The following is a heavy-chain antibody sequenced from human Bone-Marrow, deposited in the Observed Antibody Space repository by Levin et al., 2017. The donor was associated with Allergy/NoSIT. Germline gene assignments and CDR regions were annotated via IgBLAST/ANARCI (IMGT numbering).Heavy chain of an antibody. CDR1: GGSISDTYW. V-gene: IGHV4-4*02. CDR3: AKGPTGYYFNS. Sequence: SQTLSLTCAVAGGSISDTYWWTWIRQPPGKGLTWIGEIYQGGSATYNPAFESRVTISVDKSKNQFFLRVNSVTAADSGIYYCAKGPTGYYFNSWGPGILVTVSS. CDR2: IYQGGSA. D-gene: IGHD3-22*01. J-gene: IGHJ4*02.